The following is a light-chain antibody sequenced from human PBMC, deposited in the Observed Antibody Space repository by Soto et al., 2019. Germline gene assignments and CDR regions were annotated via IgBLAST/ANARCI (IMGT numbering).Light chain of an antibody. CDR3: ASWDDSLDGWV. CDR2: SNN. Sequence: QSVLTQPPSASGTPGQRVTISCSGSSSNIGKNAVSWYQHLPGTAPKLLIYSNNQRPSGVPDRFSGSKSGTSASLAISGLQSEVEADYYCASWDDSLDGWVFGGGTKATVL. CDR1: SSNIGKNA. V-gene: IGLV1-44*01. J-gene: IGLJ3*02.